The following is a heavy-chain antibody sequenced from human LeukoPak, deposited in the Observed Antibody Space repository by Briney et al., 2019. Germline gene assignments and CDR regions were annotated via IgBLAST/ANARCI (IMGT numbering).Heavy chain of an antibody. CDR3: ARLVYGYYFDY. D-gene: IGHD6-6*01. J-gene: IGHJ4*02. CDR2: IYHSGST. CDR1: GYSISSGYY. V-gene: IGHV4-38-2*02. Sequence: PSETLSLTCTVSGYSISSGYYWGWIRQPPGKGLEWIGSIYHSGSTYYNPSLKSRVTISVDTSKNQFSLKLSSVTAADTAVYYCARLVYGYYFDYWGQGTLVTVPS.